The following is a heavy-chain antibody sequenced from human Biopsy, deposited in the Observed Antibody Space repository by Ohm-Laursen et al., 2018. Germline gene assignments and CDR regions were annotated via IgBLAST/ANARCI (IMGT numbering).Heavy chain of an antibody. V-gene: IGHV3-23*01. J-gene: IGHJ3*02. CDR3: AKSQVVVGAFDI. Sequence: SLRLSCAASGFTFNTYAMTWVRQAPGKGLEWVSGLSGSGGSTFYADSVRGRFTISRDNSENTLYPQMNSLRAEDTAVYYCAKSQVVVGAFDIWGQGTVVTVSS. CDR1: GFTFNTYA. CDR2: LSGSGGST. D-gene: IGHD2-15*01.